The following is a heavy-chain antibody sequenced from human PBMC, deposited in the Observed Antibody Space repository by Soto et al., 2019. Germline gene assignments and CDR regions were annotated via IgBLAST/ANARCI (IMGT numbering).Heavy chain of an antibody. CDR3: ARRALYYYDSSGYPNWFDP. CDR2: IYYSGST. J-gene: IGHJ5*02. D-gene: IGHD3-22*01. Sequence: ETLSLTCTVSGGSVSSGSYYWSWIRQPPGKGLEWIGYIYYSGSTNYNPSLKSRVTISVDTSKNQFSLKLSSVTAADTAVYYCARRALYYYDSSGYPNWFDPWGQGTLVTVSS. CDR1: GGSVSSGSYY. V-gene: IGHV4-61*01.